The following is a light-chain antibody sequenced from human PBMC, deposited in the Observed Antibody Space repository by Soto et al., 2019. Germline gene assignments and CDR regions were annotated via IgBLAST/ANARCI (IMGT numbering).Light chain of an antibody. J-gene: IGKJ5*01. V-gene: IGKV3-11*01. CDR1: QSVSSY. CDR3: QQRSNWPL. Sequence: EIVLTQSPATLYLSPGERATLSCRASQSVSSYLAWYQQKPGQAPRLLIYDASNRATGIPARFSGSGSGTDFTLTISSLEPEDFAVYYCQQRSNWPLFGQGTRLESK. CDR2: DAS.